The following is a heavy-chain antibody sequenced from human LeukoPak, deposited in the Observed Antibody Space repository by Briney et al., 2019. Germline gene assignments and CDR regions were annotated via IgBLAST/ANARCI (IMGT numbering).Heavy chain of an antibody. J-gene: IGHJ6*03. CDR3: ARVIVVPAAYYYYMDV. CDR2: IYHSGST. CDR1: GGSISSGGYY. D-gene: IGHD2-2*01. Sequence: SETLSLTCTVSGGSISSGGYYWSWIRQPPGKGLEWIGYIYHSGSTYYNPSLKSRVTISVDRSKNQFSLKLSSVTAADTAVYYCARVIVVPAAYYYYMDVWGKGTTVTVSS. V-gene: IGHV4-30-2*01.